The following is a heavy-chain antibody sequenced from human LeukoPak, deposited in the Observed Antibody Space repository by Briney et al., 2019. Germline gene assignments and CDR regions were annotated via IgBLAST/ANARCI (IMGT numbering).Heavy chain of an antibody. J-gene: IGHJ4*02. Sequence: SEALSLTCAVSGGSISSSSYYWGWIRQPPGKGLEWIGNIYYSGSTYYNPSLKSRVTISVDTSKNQFSLKLSSVTAADTAVYYCARHLVGANVNWGQGTLVTVSS. CDR2: IYYSGST. CDR3: ARHLVGANVN. D-gene: IGHD1-26*01. CDR1: GGSISSSSYY. V-gene: IGHV4-39*01.